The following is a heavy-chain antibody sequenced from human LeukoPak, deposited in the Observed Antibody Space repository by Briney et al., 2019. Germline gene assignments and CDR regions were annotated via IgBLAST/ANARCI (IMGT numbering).Heavy chain of an antibody. CDR1: GGSISSSSYY. CDR2: IYYSGST. Sequence: SETLSLTCTVSGGSISSSSYYWGWIRQPPGKGLEWIGYIYYSGSTNYNPSLKSRDTISVDTSKNQFSLKLSSVTAADTAVYYCASDGAMGRYFDYWGQGTLVTVSS. V-gene: IGHV4-61*05. CDR3: ASDGAMGRYFDY. J-gene: IGHJ4*02. D-gene: IGHD1-26*01.